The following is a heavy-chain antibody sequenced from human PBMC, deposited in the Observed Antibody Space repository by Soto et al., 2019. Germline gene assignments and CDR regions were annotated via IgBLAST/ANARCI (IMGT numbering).Heavy chain of an antibody. Sequence: GGSLRLSCAASGVTFGSYWMHWVRQAPGKGLVWVSRISPDGTSTSNADSVKGRFTISRDNTKNTLHLQMDSLRVEDTAVYYCARDGGGLAHWGQGTLVTVSS. D-gene: IGHD3-16*01. CDR2: ISPDGTST. CDR1: GVTFGSYW. J-gene: IGHJ4*02. V-gene: IGHV3-74*01. CDR3: ARDGGGLAH.